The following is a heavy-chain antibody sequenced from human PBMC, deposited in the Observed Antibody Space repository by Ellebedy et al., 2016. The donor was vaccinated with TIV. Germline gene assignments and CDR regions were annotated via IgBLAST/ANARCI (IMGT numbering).Heavy chain of an antibody. CDR1: GGYMSSYY. CDR2: NYYSGST. J-gene: IGHJ4*02. D-gene: IGHD5-24*01. V-gene: IGHV4-59*01. CDR3: VGGYNFDY. Sequence: MPSETLSLTCTVSGGYMSSYYWRWVRQPPGKGLEWIGDNYYSGSTNYNPSLKSRVLISVETSKNQFSLKLSSVTAADTAVYYCVGGYNFDYWGQGTLVTVSS.